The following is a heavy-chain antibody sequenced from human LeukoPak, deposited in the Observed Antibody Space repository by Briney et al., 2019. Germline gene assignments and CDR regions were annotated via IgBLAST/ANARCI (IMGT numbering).Heavy chain of an antibody. Sequence: SETLSLTCTVSGDSVSGYYWGWIRQSPGKGLEWIGYIYSSGSTNYNPSLKSRVTISVDTSKDQFSLKVNSVIAADTAVYFCARAPYGDYADYWGQGTLVTVSS. CDR1: GDSVSGYY. D-gene: IGHD4-17*01. V-gene: IGHV4-59*02. CDR3: ARAPYGDYADY. J-gene: IGHJ4*02. CDR2: IYSSGST.